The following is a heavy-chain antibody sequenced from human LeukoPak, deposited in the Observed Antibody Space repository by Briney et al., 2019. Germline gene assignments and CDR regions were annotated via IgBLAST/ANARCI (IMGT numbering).Heavy chain of an antibody. Sequence: ASVKVSCKASGYTFTGYYMHWVRQAPGQGLEWMGWINPNSGGTNYAQKFQGRVTMTRDTSISTAYMELSRLRSDDAAVYYCARDVGWELLMDYWGQGSQVSVSS. CDR2: INPNSGGT. V-gene: IGHV1-2*02. CDR3: ARDVGWELLMDY. CDR1: GYTFTGYY. D-gene: IGHD1-26*01. J-gene: IGHJ4*02.